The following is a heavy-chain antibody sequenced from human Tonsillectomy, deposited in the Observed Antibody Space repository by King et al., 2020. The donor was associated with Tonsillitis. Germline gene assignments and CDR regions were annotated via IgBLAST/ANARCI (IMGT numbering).Heavy chain of an antibody. CDR1: GFTFNSYG. D-gene: IGHD4-17*01. V-gene: IGHV3-33*08. CDR3: AREDGDLLY. CDR2: IWYDGSNR. Sequence: QVQLVESGGGVVQTGRSLRLSCAASGFTFNSYGVHWVRQTPGKGLEWVAVIWYDGSNRYYADSVKGRFTISRDNSKNTLYLQMNSLRADDTAIYYCAREDGDLLYWGQGTLVTVSS. J-gene: IGHJ4*02.